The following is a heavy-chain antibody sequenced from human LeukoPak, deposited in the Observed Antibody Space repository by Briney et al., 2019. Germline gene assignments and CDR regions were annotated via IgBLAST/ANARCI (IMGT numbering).Heavy chain of an antibody. V-gene: IGHV4-59*01. D-gene: IGHD6-19*01. J-gene: IGHJ4*02. CDR1: GGSISSYY. CDR2: IYYSGST. CDR3: ARDEAVAGMGY. Sequence: PSQTLSLTCTVSGGSISSYYWSWIRQPPGKGLEWIGYIYYSGSTNYNPSLKSRVTISVDTSKNQLSLKLSSVTAADTAVYYCARDEAVAGMGYWGQGTLVTVSS.